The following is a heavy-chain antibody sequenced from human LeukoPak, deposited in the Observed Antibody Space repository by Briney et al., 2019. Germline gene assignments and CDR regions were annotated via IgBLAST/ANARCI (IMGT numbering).Heavy chain of an antibody. Sequence: GGSLRLSCAASEFTFSSYSMSWVRQAPGKGLEWVSYISSSSITIYYADSVKGRFTISRDNAKNSLYLQMNSLRAEDTAVYYCARVLTVGALYYFDYWGQGTLVTVSS. CDR1: EFTFSSYS. D-gene: IGHD1-26*01. V-gene: IGHV3-48*04. CDR3: ARVLTVGALYYFDY. J-gene: IGHJ4*02. CDR2: ISSSSITI.